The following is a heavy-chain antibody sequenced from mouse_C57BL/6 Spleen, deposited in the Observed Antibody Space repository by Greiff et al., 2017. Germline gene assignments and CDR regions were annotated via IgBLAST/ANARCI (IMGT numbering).Heavy chain of an antibody. CDR1: GYTFTSYW. Sequence: QVQLQPPGAELVKPGASVKLSCKASGYTFTSYWMHWVQQRPGRGLDWIGRIDPNSGGTKDNEKFKSKATLTVDKPSGTAYMQLSSLTSEDSAVYYCARNWDYVDYWGQGTTLTVSS. CDR3: ARNWDYVDY. J-gene: IGHJ2*01. CDR2: IDPNSGGT. D-gene: IGHD4-1*01. V-gene: IGHV1-72*01.